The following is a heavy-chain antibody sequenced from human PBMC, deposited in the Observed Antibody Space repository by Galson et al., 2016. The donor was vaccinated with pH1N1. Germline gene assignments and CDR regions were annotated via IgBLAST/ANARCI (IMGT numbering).Heavy chain of an antibody. CDR2: ISAYTGNT. CDR1: GYTFTSYG. Sequence: SVKVSCKASGYTFTSYGISWVRQAPGQGLEWMGWISAYTGNTSYAQKLQGRVTMTTDTSTSTAFMALRSLRSDDTAVYYCARVRYQLLPGHYWGQGTLVTVSS. J-gene: IGHJ4*02. CDR3: ARVRYQLLPGHY. D-gene: IGHD2-2*01. V-gene: IGHV1-18*01.